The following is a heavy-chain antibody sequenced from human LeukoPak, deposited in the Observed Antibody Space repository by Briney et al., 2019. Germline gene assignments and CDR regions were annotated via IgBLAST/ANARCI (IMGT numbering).Heavy chain of an antibody. D-gene: IGHD6-19*01. CDR1: GGSISSYY. V-gene: IGHV4-59*01. CDR2: IYYSGST. J-gene: IGHJ6*02. CDR3: ARADIAVAGTPLTPTGGMDV. Sequence: SETLSLTCTVSGGSISSYYWSWIRQPPGKGLEWIGYIYYSGSTNYNPSLKSRVTISVDTSKNQFSLKLSSVTAADTAVYYCARADIAVAGTPLTPTGGMDVWGQGTTVTVSS.